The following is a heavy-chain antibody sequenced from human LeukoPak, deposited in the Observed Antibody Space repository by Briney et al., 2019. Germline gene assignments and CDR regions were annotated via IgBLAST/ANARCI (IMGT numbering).Heavy chain of an antibody. D-gene: IGHD3-10*01. CDR1: GFTVSSTY. CDR2: IGSSSSYI. J-gene: IGHJ5*02. V-gene: IGHV3-21*01. Sequence: GGSLRLSCAASGFTVSSTYMSWVRQAPGKGLEWVSSIGSSSSYIYYADSVKGRFTISRDNAKNSLYLQMNSLRAEDTAVYYCARYGSGSYRFDPWGQGTLVTVSS. CDR3: ARYGSGSYRFDP.